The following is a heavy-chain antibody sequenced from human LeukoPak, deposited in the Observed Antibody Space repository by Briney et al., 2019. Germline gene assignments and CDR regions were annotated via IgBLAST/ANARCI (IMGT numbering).Heavy chain of an antibody. CDR2: INKDGSDK. V-gene: IGHV3-7*04. D-gene: IGHD5-24*01. CDR3: TRATSTDY. CDR1: GFTFSNYW. Sequence: PGGSLRLSCAASGFTFSNYWMTWVRQSPGKGLEWVANINKDGSDKYHVDSVKGRFAIPRDNVKNSLYLQMNSLRAEDTAVYYCTRATSTDYWGQGTLVTVSS. J-gene: IGHJ4*02.